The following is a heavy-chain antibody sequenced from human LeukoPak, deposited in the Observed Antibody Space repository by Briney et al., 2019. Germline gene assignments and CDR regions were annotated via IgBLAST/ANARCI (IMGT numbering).Heavy chain of an antibody. D-gene: IGHD5-12*01. CDR1: GFTVSSNY. J-gene: IGHJ5*02. CDR2: IYSGGST. V-gene: IGHV3-53*01. CDR3: ARDRHGGDRYRVDP. Sequence: GGSLRLSCAASGFTVSSNYMSWVRQAPGKGLEWVSVIYSGGSTYYADSVKGRFTISRDNSKNTLYLQMNGLRAEDTAVYYCARDRHGGDRYRVDPWGQGTLVTVSS.